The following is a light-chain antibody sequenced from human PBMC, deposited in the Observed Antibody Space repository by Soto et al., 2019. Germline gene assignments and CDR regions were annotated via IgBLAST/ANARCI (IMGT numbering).Light chain of an antibody. V-gene: IGKV3-15*01. CDR3: QQYNNWPRAT. J-gene: IGKJ4*01. CDR2: RAS. CDR1: QGINSN. Sequence: IVMTQSPATLSVSPGERATLSCRASQGINSNLAWYQQKPGQAPRLLMFRASIRATGVPARFSGSGSGTEFNITISSLQSEDSAISYCQQYNNWPRATFGGGTKVEIK.